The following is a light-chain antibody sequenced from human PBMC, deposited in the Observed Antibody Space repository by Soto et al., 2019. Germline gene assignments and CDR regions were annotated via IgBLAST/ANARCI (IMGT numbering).Light chain of an antibody. CDR2: GNS. CDR1: SSNIGAGYD. Sequence: QSVLTQPPSVSGAPGQRVTISCTGSSSNIGAGYDVHWYQQLPGTAPKLLIYGNSNRPSGVPDRFSGSKSGTSASLAISGLQSEDESGYYCASWDDSLNGVVFGGGTKLTVL. J-gene: IGLJ2*01. CDR3: ASWDDSLNGVV. V-gene: IGLV1-40*01.